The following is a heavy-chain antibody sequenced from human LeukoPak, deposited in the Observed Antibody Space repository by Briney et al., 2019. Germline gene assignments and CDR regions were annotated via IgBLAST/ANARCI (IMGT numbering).Heavy chain of an antibody. CDR1: GYTFTDYY. J-gene: IGHJ5*02. CDR3: ASFEVGA. D-gene: IGHD3-10*01. CDR2: INPNSGDT. Sequence: GASVKVSCKASGYTFTDYYLHWVRQAPGQGLEWMGRINPNSGDTNYAQKFQGRVTMTRDTSISTAYMELNRVRSDDTAVYYCASFEVGAWGQGTLVTVSS. V-gene: IGHV1-2*06.